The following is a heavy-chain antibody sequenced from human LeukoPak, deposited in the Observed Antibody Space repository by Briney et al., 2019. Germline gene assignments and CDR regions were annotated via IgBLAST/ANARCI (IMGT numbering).Heavy chain of an antibody. V-gene: IGHV4-59*12. CDR1: GGSISSYY. Sequence: SETLSLTCTVSGGSISSYYWNWIRQPPGKGLEWIGYFYYSGSTNYNPSLKSRVTISVDTSKNQFSLKLSSVTAADTAVYYCARDPSEGMDVWGQGTTVTVSS. CDR2: FYYSGST. J-gene: IGHJ6*02. CDR3: ARDPSEGMDV.